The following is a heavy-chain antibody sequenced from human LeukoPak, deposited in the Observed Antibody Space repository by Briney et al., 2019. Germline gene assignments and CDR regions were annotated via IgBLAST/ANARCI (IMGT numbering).Heavy chain of an antibody. CDR1: GFTFSSYT. CDR2: ISSSNTYI. D-gene: IGHD2-2*01. CDR3: ARSSASWH. Sequence: KAGGSLRLSCAASGFTFSSYTMNWVRQAPGKGLEWVSSISSSNTYIYYADSVKGRFTISRDNAKNSLYLQMNSLRAGDTAVYYCARSSASWHWGQGTLVTVSS. J-gene: IGHJ4*02. V-gene: IGHV3-21*01.